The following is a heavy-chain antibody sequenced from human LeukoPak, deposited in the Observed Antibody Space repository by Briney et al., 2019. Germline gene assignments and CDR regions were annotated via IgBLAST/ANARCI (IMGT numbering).Heavy chain of an antibody. J-gene: IGHJ4*02. CDR1: GFTFSSYG. CDR2: ISYDGSNK. V-gene: IGHV3-30*18. CDR3: AKTTGIAAAGPKGGGYYFDY. D-gene: IGHD6-13*01. Sequence: GGSLGLSCAASGFTFSSYGMHWVRQAPGKGLEWVAVISYDGSNKYYADSVKGRFTISRDNSKNTLYLQMNSLRAEDTAVYYCAKTTGIAAAGPKGGGYYFDYWGQGTLVTVSS.